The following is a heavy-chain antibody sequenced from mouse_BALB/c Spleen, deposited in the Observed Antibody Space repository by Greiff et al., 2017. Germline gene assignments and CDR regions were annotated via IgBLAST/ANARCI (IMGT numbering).Heavy chain of an antibody. CDR3: ARSPLYYGSYYYAMDY. CDR1: GFTFSSFG. V-gene: IGHV5-17*02. D-gene: IGHD1-1*01. J-gene: IGHJ4*01. Sequence: DVMLVESGGGLVQPGGSRKLSCAASGFTFSSFGMHWVRQAPEKGLEWVAYISSGSSTIYYADTVKGRFTISRDNPKNTLFLQMTSLRSEDTAMYYCARSPLYYGSYYYAMDYWGQGTSVTVSS. CDR2: ISSGSSTI.